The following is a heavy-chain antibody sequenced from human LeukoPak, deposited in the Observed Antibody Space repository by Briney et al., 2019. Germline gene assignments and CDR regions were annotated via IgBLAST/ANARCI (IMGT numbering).Heavy chain of an antibody. V-gene: IGHV3-21*01. J-gene: IGHJ4*02. CDR1: EFTFSSYT. CDR3: ARGAYGDGYYFDS. Sequence: PGGSLRLSCAASEFTFSSYTMNWVRQAPGKGLEWVSSISYSGSYIYYSDSVKGRFTISRDNAENSLYLRMNSLRAEDTAVYYCARGAYGDGYYFDSWGQGTLVTVSS. D-gene: IGHD4-17*01. CDR2: ISYSGSYI.